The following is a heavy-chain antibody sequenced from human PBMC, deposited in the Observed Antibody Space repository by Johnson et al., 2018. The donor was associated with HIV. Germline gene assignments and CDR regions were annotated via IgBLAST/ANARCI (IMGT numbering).Heavy chain of an antibody. CDR2: IWYDGSNK. CDR1: GFTFSNYG. V-gene: IGHV3-33*06. Sequence: QVQLVESGGGVVQPGRSLRLSCAASGFTFSNYGMHWVRQAPGKGLEWVAVIWYDGSNKYYADSVRGRFTISRDNSKNTLYLQMNSLRVEDTAVYYCAKCIWGSSLIDVFDIWGQGTTVIVSS. CDR3: AKCIWGSSLIDVFDI. D-gene: IGHD3-16*01. J-gene: IGHJ3*02.